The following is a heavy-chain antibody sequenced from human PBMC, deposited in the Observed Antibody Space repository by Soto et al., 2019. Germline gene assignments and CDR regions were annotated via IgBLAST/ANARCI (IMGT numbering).Heavy chain of an antibody. CDR3: ARDLIHYDIWSGYHNWFDP. J-gene: IGHJ5*02. CDR1: GGSVGSGSYY. Sequence: SSETLSLTCTVSGGSVGSGSYYWSWIRQPPGKGLEWIGYIYYSGSTNYNPSLKSRVTISVDTSKNQFSLKLSSVTAADTAVYYCARDLIHYDIWSGYHNWFDPWGQGTLVTVSS. D-gene: IGHD3-3*01. V-gene: IGHV4-61*01. CDR2: IYYSGST.